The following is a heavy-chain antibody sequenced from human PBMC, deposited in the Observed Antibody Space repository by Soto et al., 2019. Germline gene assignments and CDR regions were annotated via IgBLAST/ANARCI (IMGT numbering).Heavy chain of an antibody. CDR3: ARAHEYSSSSSDY. D-gene: IGHD6-6*01. Sequence: QLQLVHSGAEVKKLGASVKFSCKVSGYTFTSYDINWVRQATGQGLEWMGWMNPNSGNTGYAQKFQGRVTMTRNTSISTAYMELSSLRSEDTAVYYCARAHEYSSSSSDYWGQGTLVTVSS. CDR2: MNPNSGNT. V-gene: IGHV1-8*01. CDR1: GYTFTSYD. J-gene: IGHJ4*02.